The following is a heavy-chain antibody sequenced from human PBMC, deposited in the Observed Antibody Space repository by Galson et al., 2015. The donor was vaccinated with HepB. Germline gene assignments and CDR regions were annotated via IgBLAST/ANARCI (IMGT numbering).Heavy chain of an antibody. V-gene: IGHV3-66*02. CDR3: ARVGYYYGSGSYYYFDY. CDR1: GFTVSSNY. J-gene: IGHJ4*02. D-gene: IGHD3-10*01. CDR2: IYSGGST. Sequence: SLRLSCAASGFTVSSNYMSWVRQAPGKGLEWVSVIYSGGSTYYADSVKGRFTISRDNSKNTLYLQMNSLRAEDTAVYYCARVGYYYGSGSYYYFDYWGQGTLVTVSS.